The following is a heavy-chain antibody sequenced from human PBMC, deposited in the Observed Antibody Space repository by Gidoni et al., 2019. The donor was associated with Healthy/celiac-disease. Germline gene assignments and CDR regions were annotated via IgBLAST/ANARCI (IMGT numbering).Heavy chain of an antibody. Sequence: EVQLVESGGGLVQPGGSLKLSCAASGFTFSGSAMHWVRQASGKGLEWVGRIRSKANSYATAYAASVKGRFTISRDVSKNTAYLQMNSLKTEATAVYYCTRRPDWNDDWYAFDILGQGTMVTVSS. V-gene: IGHV3-73*01. J-gene: IGHJ3*02. D-gene: IGHD1-1*01. CDR2: IRSKANSYAT. CDR3: TRRPDWNDDWYAFDI. CDR1: GFTFSGSA.